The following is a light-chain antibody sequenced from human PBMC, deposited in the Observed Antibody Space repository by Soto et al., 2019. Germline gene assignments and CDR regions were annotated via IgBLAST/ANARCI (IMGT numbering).Light chain of an antibody. CDR3: QQSYSTRWT. V-gene: IGKV1-39*01. CDR1: QTTSHY. J-gene: IGKJ1*01. Sequence: DIQMTQSPSSLSASVGDRVTITCRASQTTSHYLNWYQEKPGKAPKLLIYAASSLQSGVPSRFSGSGSGTDFTLTISSLQPEDFATYYCQQSYSTRWTFGQGTKVEIK. CDR2: AAS.